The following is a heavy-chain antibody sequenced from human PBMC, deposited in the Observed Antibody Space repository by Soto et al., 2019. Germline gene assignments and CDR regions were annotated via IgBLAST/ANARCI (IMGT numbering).Heavy chain of an antibody. J-gene: IGHJ5*02. CDR1: GVTSASSHW. V-gene: IGHV4-4*01. CDR2: VYHTGAT. CDR3: AREIVTAGGNNYFDP. D-gene: IGHD2-21*02. Sequence: LPLSCGVSGVTSASSHWWSWGRQSPGRGLEGSGNVYHTGATNFNPSLQSRVTFSVDKSNNQFSLRLTSVTAADTAVYFCAREIVTAGGNNYFDPWGPGTMVTVSS.